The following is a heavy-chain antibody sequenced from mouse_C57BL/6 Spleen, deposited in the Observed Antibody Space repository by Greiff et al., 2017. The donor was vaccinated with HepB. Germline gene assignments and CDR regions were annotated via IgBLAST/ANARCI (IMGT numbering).Heavy chain of an antibody. J-gene: IGHJ4*01. CDR2: ISSGGDYI. CDR3: TRGGYYGSSSFNYAMDY. Sequence: EVMLVESGEGLVKPGGSLKLSCAASGFTFSSYAMSWVRQTPEKRLEWVAYISSGGDYIYYADTVKGRFTISRDNARNTLYLQMSSLKSEDTAMYYCTRGGYYGSSSFNYAMDYWGQGTSVTVSS. D-gene: IGHD1-1*01. V-gene: IGHV5-9-1*02. CDR1: GFTFSSYA.